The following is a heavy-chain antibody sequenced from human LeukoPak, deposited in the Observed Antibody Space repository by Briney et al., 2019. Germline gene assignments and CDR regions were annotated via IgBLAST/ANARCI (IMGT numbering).Heavy chain of an antibody. CDR2: ISGTGSTQ. CDR3: ARDAGGRTQREGWFDP. CDR1: GFIFMSYN. Sequence: GGSLRLSCAASGFIFMSYNMNWVRQAPGKGLECISFISGTGSTQYYADSVKGRFTISRDNAKNSLYLQMKSLRVEDTAVYYCARDAGGRTQREGWFDPWGQGTLVTVSS. D-gene: IGHD1-26*01. J-gene: IGHJ5*02. V-gene: IGHV3-48*03.